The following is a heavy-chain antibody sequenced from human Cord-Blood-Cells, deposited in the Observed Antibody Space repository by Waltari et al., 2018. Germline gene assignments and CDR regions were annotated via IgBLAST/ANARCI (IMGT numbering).Heavy chain of an antibody. CDR2: FDPEDGET. Sequence: QVQLVQSGAEVKKPGASVKVSCKVSGYTLTELSMHWGRQAPGRGLEWMGGFDPEDGETIYAQKFQGRVTMTEDTSTDTAYMELSSLRSEDTAVYYCATAVQYCSSTSCYTRIFDYWGQGTLVTVSS. J-gene: IGHJ4*02. CDR3: ATAVQYCSSTSCYTRIFDY. D-gene: IGHD2-2*02. CDR1: GYTLTELS. V-gene: IGHV1-24*01.